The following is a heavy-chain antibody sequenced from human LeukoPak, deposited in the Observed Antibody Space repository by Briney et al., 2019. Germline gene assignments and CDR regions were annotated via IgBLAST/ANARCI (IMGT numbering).Heavy chain of an antibody. CDR1: GGSTNSYY. J-gene: IGHJ4*02. D-gene: IGHD2-2*01. V-gene: IGHV4-4*07. Sequence: PSETLSLTCSVSGGSTNSYYWSWIRQSGGKGLEWIGRIYSSGSTVYNPSLNSRLTISIDTSKNQFSLTLKSVTATDTAVYYCARVKVSSTSWTFDQWGPGALVTVSS. CDR3: ARVKVSSTSWTFDQ. CDR2: IYSSGST.